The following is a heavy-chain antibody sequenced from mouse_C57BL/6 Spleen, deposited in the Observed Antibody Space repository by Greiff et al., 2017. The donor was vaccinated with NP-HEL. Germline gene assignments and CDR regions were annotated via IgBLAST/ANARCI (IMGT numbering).Heavy chain of an antibody. CDR1: GYAFSSSW. CDR2: IYPGDGDT. J-gene: IGHJ2*01. Sequence: VKLMESGPELVKPGASVKISCKASGYAFSSSWMNWVKQRPGKGLEWIGRIYPGDGDTNYNGKFKGKATLTADKSSSTAYMQLSSLTSEDSAVYFCAREGSSYLFDYWGQGTTLTVSS. D-gene: IGHD1-1*01. CDR3: AREGSSYLFDY. V-gene: IGHV1-82*01.